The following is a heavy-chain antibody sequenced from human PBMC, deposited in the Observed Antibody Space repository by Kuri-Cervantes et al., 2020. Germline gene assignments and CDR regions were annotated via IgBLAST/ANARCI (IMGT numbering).Heavy chain of an antibody. Sequence: GGSLRLSCAASRFTVSSNYMSWVRQAPGKGLEWVSVIYSGGSTYYADSVKGGFTISRDNSKNTLYLQMNSLRAEDTAVYYCARDSGWYGRDWFDPWGQGTLVTVSS. J-gene: IGHJ5*02. CDR1: RFTVSSNY. CDR3: ARDSGWYGRDWFDP. CDR2: IYSGGST. D-gene: IGHD6-19*01. V-gene: IGHV3-66*01.